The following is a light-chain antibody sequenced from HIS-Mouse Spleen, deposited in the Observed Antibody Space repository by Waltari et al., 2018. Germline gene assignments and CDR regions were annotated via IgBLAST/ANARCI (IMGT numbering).Light chain of an antibody. CDR3: QSADSSGTYQDVV. CDR1: ALPKQY. J-gene: IGLJ2*01. V-gene: IGLV3-25*03. CDR2: KDS. Sequence: SYELTQPPSVSVSPGQTARITCSGDALPKQYAYGYQQKPGQAPVLVIYKDSERPSGIPERFSGSSSGTTVTLTISGVQAEDEADYYCQSADSSGTYQDVVFGGGTKLTVL.